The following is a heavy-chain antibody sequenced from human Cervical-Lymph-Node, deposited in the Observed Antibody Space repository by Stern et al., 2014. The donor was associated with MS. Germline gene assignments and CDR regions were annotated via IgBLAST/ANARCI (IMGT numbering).Heavy chain of an antibody. CDR2: IYWEDDK. CDR3: ARIVQQWLVRGVFDY. CDR1: GFSLSTSGVG. J-gene: IGHJ4*02. V-gene: IGHV2-5*02. D-gene: IGHD6-19*01. Sequence: QITLKESGPTLVKPTQTLTLTCTFSGFSLSTSGVGVGWIRQPPGKALEWLALIYWEDDKRYSPSLKSRLTITKDTSKNQVVLTMTNMDPVDTATYYCARIVQQWLVRGVFDYWGQGTLVTVSS.